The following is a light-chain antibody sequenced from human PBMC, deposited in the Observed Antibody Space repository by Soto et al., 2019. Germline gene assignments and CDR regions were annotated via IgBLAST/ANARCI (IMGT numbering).Light chain of an antibody. CDR3: SSYTSTNTLYV. CDR2: DVS. J-gene: IGLJ1*01. Sequence: QSALTQPASVSGSPGQSITISCTGTTSDVGNYNLVSWYQQHPGKAPKLMIFDVSRRPSGVSDRFSASKSGNTASLTISGLQAEDEADYYCSSYTSTNTLYVFGTGTKGTVL. V-gene: IGLV2-14*03. CDR1: TSDVGNYNL.